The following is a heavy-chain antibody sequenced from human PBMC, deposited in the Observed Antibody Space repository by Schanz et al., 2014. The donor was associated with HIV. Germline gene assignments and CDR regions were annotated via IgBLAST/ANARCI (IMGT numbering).Heavy chain of an antibody. Sequence: QVQLVQSGAELKKPGASVRVSCETSGYTFSDYDINWVRQAPGQGLEWMAWLKPNSGETKFARKFQGRVTMTRDTSISTAYMELSRLRSDDTAVYYCARSSGWGGWSTWDGMDVWGQGTTVTVS. CDR1: GYTFSDYD. CDR2: LKPNSGET. D-gene: IGHD6-19*01. CDR3: ARSSGWGGWSTWDGMDV. J-gene: IGHJ6*02. V-gene: IGHV1-2*02.